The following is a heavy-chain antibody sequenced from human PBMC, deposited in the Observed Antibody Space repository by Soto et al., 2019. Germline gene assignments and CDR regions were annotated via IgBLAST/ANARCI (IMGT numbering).Heavy chain of an antibody. Sequence: QVQLVESGGGVVQPGRSLRLSCAASGFTFSSYGMHWVRQAPGKGLEWVAVIWYDGSNKYYADSVKGRFTISRDNSKNTLYLQMNSRRAEDTAVYYCARAGGAYRYWGQGTLVTVSS. CDR3: ARAGGAYRY. J-gene: IGHJ4*02. V-gene: IGHV3-33*01. CDR1: GFTFSSYG. D-gene: IGHD3-16*01. CDR2: IWYDGSNK.